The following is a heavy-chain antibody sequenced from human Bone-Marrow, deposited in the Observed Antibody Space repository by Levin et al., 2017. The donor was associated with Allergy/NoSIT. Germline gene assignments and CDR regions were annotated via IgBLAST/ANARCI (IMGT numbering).Heavy chain of an antibody. Sequence: GGSLRLSCAVSGFPVSRNFMTWVRQGPGKGPEWVAVIYSGGGTSYAASVKGRFTISRDNSKNTLNLQMNSLTVEDTAVYYCARKTDSGGSGGDFWGQGTLVTVSS. CDR2: IYSGGGT. CDR3: ARKTDSGGSGGDF. CDR1: GFPVSRNF. J-gene: IGHJ4*02. V-gene: IGHV3-53*01. D-gene: IGHD3-22*01.